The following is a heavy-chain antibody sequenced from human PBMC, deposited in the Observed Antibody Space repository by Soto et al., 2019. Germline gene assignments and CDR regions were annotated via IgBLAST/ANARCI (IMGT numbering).Heavy chain of an antibody. CDR3: ARERSAGRYFQH. J-gene: IGHJ1*01. V-gene: IGHV4-61*01. CDR1: GGSVNSVNYY. Sequence: SETLSLTCTVSGGSVNSVNYYWSWIRQPPGKALEWIGYIYYSGSTNYNPSLKSRVTISADTSKNQFSLKLSSVTAADTAVYYCARERSAGRYFQHWGQGTLVTVSS. CDR2: IYYSGST.